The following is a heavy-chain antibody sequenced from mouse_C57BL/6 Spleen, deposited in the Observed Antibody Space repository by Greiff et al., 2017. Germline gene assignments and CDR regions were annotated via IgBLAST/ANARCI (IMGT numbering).Heavy chain of an antibody. CDR1: GYAFSSSW. CDR2: IYPGDGDT. V-gene: IGHV1-82*01. D-gene: IGHD4-1*01. Sequence: QVQLQQSGPELVKPGASVKISCKASGYAFSSSWMNWVKQRPGKGLEWIGRIYPGDGDTNYNGKFKGKATLTADKSSSTAYMQLSSLTSEDSAVYFCARSGGTGTWFAYWGQGTLVTVSA. J-gene: IGHJ3*01. CDR3: ARSGGTGTWFAY.